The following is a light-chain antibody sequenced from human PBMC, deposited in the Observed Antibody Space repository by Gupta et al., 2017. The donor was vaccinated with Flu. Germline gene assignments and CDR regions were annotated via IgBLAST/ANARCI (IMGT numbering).Light chain of an antibody. Sequence: EIVMTQSPATLSVSPGERATLSCRASQSVSSNFAWYQQKPGQAPRLLIYGASTRATGIPARFNGSGSGTEFTLTISSLQSEDFAVYYCQQHNNWPPLTFGQGTRLEIK. V-gene: IGKV3-15*01. J-gene: IGKJ1*01. CDR1: QSVSSN. CDR2: GAS. CDR3: QQHNNWPPLT.